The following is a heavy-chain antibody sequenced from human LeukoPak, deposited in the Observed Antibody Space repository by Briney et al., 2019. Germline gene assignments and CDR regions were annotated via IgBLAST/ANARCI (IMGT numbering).Heavy chain of an antibody. V-gene: IGHV3-30-3*01. D-gene: IGHD3-3*01. CDR2: ISYDGSNK. Sequence: GGPLRLSCAASGFTFSSYAMHWVRQAPGKGLEGVAVISYDGSNKYYADSVKGRFTISRDNSKNTLYLQINSLRAEDTAVYYCARPPPAYDFWSGYQYYFDYWGQGTLVTVSS. CDR1: GFTFSSYA. CDR3: ARPPPAYDFWSGYQYYFDY. J-gene: IGHJ4*02.